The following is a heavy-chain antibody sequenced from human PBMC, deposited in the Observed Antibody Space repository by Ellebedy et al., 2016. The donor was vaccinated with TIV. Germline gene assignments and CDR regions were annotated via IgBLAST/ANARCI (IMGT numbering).Heavy chain of an antibody. CDR3: ATREWQDPMDV. Sequence: ASVKVSXXASGHSFTSYGIHWVRQAPGQSLEWMGWINTGNDNTKYSQKLQGRVTISRDTSASTVYMELSSLKSEDTAVYYCATREWQDPMDVWGQGTTVTVSS. J-gene: IGHJ6*02. CDR1: GHSFTSYG. CDR2: INTGNDNT. D-gene: IGHD3-3*01. V-gene: IGHV1-3*04.